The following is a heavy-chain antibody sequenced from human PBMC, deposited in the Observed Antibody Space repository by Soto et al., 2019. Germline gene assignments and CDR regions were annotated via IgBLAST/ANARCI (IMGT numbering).Heavy chain of an antibody. Sequence: QITLKESGPTLVKPTQTLTLTCTFSGFSLSTNGVGVGWIRQPPGKALEWLALIYWDDDKRYSPSLKSRLTITRDTSKNQVVLTMTNMDPVDTATYYCAHRFGLPTWDSSGLHSECFQYWGQGTLVTVSS. CDR1: GFSLSTNGVG. CDR3: AHRFGLPTWDSSGLHSECFQY. CDR2: IYWDDDK. J-gene: IGHJ1*01. D-gene: IGHD3-22*01. V-gene: IGHV2-5*02.